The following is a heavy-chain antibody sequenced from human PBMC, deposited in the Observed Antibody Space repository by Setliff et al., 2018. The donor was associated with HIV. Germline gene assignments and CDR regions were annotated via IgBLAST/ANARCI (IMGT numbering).Heavy chain of an antibody. J-gene: IGHJ4*02. V-gene: IGHV4-59*01. Sequence: SETLSLTCTVSGDSFSNYYWSWIRQPPGKGLEWIGYVFYTGSATYNPSLKSRVSISVDRSTNRFSLMLHSVTAADTALYFCARLGDSGYDFRGYFDYWGQGKLVTVSS. D-gene: IGHD5-12*01. CDR3: ARLGDSGYDFRGYFDY. CDR2: VFYTGSA. CDR1: GDSFSNYY.